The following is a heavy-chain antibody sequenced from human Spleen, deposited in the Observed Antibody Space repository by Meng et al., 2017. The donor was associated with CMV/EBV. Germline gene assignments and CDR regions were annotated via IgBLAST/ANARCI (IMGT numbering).Heavy chain of an antibody. CDR2: IYSGGST. V-gene: IGHV3-66*02. J-gene: IGHJ3*02. Sequence: GESLKISCAASGFTFRTFWMHWVRQAPGKGLVWVSVIYSGGSTNYADSVKGRFTISRDNSKNTLYFQMNSLRTEDTAVYYCARGLLGAGGGFDIWGQGTMVTVSS. D-gene: IGHD1-26*01. CDR3: ARGLLGAGGGFDI. CDR1: GFTFRTFW.